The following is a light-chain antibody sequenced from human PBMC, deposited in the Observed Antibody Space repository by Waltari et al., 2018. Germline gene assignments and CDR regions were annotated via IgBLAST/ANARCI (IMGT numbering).Light chain of an antibody. CDR2: GTS. J-gene: IGLJ3*02. Sequence: QSVLTQPPSVSGAPRQKVPISRTGSGPNLGAGYDLHWYQQLPRAAPKLLIYGTSSRPLGVPDRFFGSTSGTSASLAITGLQAEDEADYYCQSYDTTLSVVFGGGTKLTVL. V-gene: IGLV1-40*01. CDR3: QSYDTTLSVV. CDR1: GPNLGAGYD.